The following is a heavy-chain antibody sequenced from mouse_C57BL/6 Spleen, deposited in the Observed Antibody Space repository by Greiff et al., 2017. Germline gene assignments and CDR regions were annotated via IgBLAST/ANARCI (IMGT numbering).Heavy chain of an antibody. CDR3: ARLLDYGSFDY. V-gene: IGHV1-80*01. J-gene: IGHJ2*01. CDR2: IYPGDGDT. D-gene: IGHD1-1*01. CDR1: GYAFSSYW. Sequence: QVQLQQSGAELVKPGASVKISCKASGYAFSSYWMNWVKQRPGKGLEWIGQIYPGDGDTNYNGKFKGKATLTADKSSSTASMQRRSLASEDSAVYFCARLLDYGSFDYWGQGTTLTVSS.